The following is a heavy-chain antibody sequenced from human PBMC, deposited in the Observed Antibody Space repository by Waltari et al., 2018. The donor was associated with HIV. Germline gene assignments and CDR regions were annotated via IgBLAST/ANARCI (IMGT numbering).Heavy chain of an antibody. CDR1: GGTFSSYA. J-gene: IGHJ6*02. D-gene: IGHD3-9*01. Sequence: QVQLVQSGAEVKKPGSSVKVSCKASGGTFSSYAISWVRQAPGQGLEWMGGIIPIFGTANYAQKFQGRVTITADKSTSTAYMELSSLRSEDTAVYYCAGLRFDPDLYYYYYYGMDVWGQGTTVTVSS. CDR2: IIPIFGTA. CDR3: AGLRFDPDLYYYYYYGMDV. V-gene: IGHV1-69*06.